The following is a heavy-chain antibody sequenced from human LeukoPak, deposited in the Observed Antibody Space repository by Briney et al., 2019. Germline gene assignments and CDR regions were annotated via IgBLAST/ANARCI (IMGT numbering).Heavy chain of an antibody. J-gene: IGHJ4*02. CDR3: ARAGVVPAANSYFDY. Sequence: GASVKVSCKASGYTFTTYGISWVRQAPGQGLEWMAWISAYSGNTKYAQKFQDRVTMTTDTSTSTAYMDLRSLRSDDTAVYFCARAGVVPAANSYFDYWGQGTLVTVSS. V-gene: IGHV1-18*01. CDR2: ISAYSGNT. CDR1: GYTFTTYG. D-gene: IGHD2-2*01.